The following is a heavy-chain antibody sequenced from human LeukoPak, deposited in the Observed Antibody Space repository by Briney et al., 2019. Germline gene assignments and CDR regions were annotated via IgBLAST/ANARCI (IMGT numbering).Heavy chain of an antibody. Sequence: SETLSLTCAVSGDSISSSNYYWAWIRQPPGKGLEWIGSIYFSGSAYYNPSLKSRVTISADTSKNQFSLKLSSVTAADTAVYYCASRRGLYWGQGTLVTVSS. V-gene: IGHV4-39*01. CDR2: IYFSGSA. CDR3: ASRRGLY. J-gene: IGHJ4*02. D-gene: IGHD6-25*01. CDR1: GDSISSSNYY.